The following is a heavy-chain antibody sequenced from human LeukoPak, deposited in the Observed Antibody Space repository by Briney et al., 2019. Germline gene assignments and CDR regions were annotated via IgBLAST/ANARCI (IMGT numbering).Heavy chain of an antibody. CDR2: IYYSGHT. CDR1: GGSISSYY. J-gene: IGHJ3*02. CDR3: ARHAEKSELHLNDAFDI. D-gene: IGHD1-26*01. V-gene: IGHV4-59*08. Sequence: SETLSLTCTVSGGSISSYYWSWIRQPPGKGLEWIGYIYYSGHTNYNPSLKSRVTISVDPSKNQFSLKLSSVTAADTAVYYCARHAEKSELHLNDAFDIWGQGTMVTVSP.